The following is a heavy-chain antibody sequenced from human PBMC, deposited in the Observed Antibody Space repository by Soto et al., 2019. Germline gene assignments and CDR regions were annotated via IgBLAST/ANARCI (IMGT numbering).Heavy chain of an antibody. CDR2: ISTYNGNT. CDR3: ARRLYGDYDY. D-gene: IGHD4-17*01. J-gene: IGHJ4*02. Sequence: QAQLVQSGAEVKEPGASVKVSCKASGYSFTTSGITWVRQAPGQGLEWMGWISTYNGNTNYAQKLKERVTLTTDTSTSTAYMELRSLRSDDTAVYYCARRLYGDYDYWGQGTLVTVSS. V-gene: IGHV1-18*01. CDR1: GYSFTTSG.